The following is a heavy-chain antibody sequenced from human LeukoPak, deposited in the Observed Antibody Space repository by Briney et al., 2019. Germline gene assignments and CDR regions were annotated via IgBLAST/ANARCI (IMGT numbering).Heavy chain of an antibody. J-gene: IGHJ4*02. Sequence: PGGSLRLSCAASGFSFSSYAAHWVRQAPGKGLEWVASISYDGNEIYYAASVKGRFTISRDNSKNTKYLQMNSLRDEDTAVYYCARGGGKWELPVFDCWGQGTLVTVSS. CDR3: ARGGGKWELPVFDC. V-gene: IGHV3-30*04. CDR2: ISYDGNEI. D-gene: IGHD1-26*01. CDR1: GFSFSSYA.